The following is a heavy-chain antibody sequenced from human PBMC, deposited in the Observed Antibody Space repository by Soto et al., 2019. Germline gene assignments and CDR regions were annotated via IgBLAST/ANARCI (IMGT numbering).Heavy chain of an antibody. V-gene: IGHV3-23*01. CDR3: GKERRGSGWSVCNF. CDR1: GFTFRDYA. D-gene: IGHD6-19*01. Sequence: AQLLESGGDLVQPGGSLRLSCAASGFTFRDYAMNWVRQAPGKGLEWVADISGNGNSARHADSVKGRFTISRDNSQNTLYLHMNSLRVDDTAIYYCGKERRGSGWSVCNFWGQGTLVTFSS. J-gene: IGHJ4*02. CDR2: ISGNGNSA.